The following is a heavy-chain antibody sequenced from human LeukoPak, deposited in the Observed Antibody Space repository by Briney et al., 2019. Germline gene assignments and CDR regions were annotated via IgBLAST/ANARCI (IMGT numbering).Heavy chain of an antibody. Sequence: ASVKVSCKASGGTFSSYAISWVRQAPGQGLEWMGGIIPIFGTANYAQKFQGRVTITADESTSTAYMELSSLRSEDTAVYYCAREGQRQLVIMDWFDPWGQGTLVTVSS. D-gene: IGHD6-13*01. CDR3: AREGQRQLVIMDWFDP. CDR1: GGTFSSYA. CDR2: IIPIFGTA. V-gene: IGHV1-69*13. J-gene: IGHJ5*02.